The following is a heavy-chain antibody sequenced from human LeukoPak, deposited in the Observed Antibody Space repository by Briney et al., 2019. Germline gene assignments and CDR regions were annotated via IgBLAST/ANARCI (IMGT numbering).Heavy chain of an antibody. J-gene: IGHJ4*02. CDR2: ISGTGGST. Sequence: GGSLRLSCTASGFTFSSYGMTWVRQAPGKGLQWVSAISGTGGSTYYADSVKGRFTMSRDNSKNTLYLQMNSLRAEDTAVYYCAKSEALDYWGQGTLVTVSS. CDR3: AKSEALDY. V-gene: IGHV3-23*01. CDR1: GFTFSSYG.